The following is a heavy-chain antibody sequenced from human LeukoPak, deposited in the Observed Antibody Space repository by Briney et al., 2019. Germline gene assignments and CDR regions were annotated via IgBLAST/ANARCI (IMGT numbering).Heavy chain of an antibody. D-gene: IGHD1-26*01. J-gene: IGHJ4*02. V-gene: IGHV4-61*02. CDR2: IYTSGST. CDR1: GGPISSGSYY. CDR3: ARGGSKTLFDY. Sequence: PSETLSLTCTVSGGPISSGSYYWSWIRQPAGKGLEWIGRIYTSGSTNYNPSLKSRVTISVDTSKNQFSLKLSSVTAADTAVYYCARGGSKTLFDYWGQGTLVTVSS.